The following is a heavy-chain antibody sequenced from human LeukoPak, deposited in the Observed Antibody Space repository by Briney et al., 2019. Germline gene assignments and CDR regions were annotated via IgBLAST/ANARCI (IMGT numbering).Heavy chain of an antibody. J-gene: IGHJ4*02. CDR2: INPDGSTT. CDR1: GFSFSNYW. Sequence: PGGSLRLSCAASGFSFSNYWVHWVRQDPGKGLGWVSFINPDGSTTNYADSVKGRFTISRDNAKNALYLQMNSLRAEDTAVYYCAKDLHYGSADYWGQGTLVTVSS. D-gene: IGHD3-10*01. V-gene: IGHV3-74*01. CDR3: AKDLHYGSADY.